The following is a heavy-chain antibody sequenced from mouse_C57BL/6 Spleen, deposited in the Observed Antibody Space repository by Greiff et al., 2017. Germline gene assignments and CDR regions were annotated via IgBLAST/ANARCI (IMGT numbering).Heavy chain of an antibody. CDR3: AREDYVPFAD. CDR1: GYTFTSYW. Sequence: QVQLKQPGAELVKPGASVKMSCKASGYTFTSYWITWVKQRPGQGLEWIGDIYPGSGSTNYNEKFKSKATLTVDTSSSTAYMQLSSLTSEDSAVYYCAREDYVPFADWGQGTLVTVSA. J-gene: IGHJ3*01. CDR2: IYPGSGST. V-gene: IGHV1-55*01. D-gene: IGHD1-1*02.